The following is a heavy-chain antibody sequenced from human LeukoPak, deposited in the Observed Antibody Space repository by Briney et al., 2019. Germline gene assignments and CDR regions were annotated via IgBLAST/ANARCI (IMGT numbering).Heavy chain of an antibody. D-gene: IGHD3-10*01. J-gene: IGHJ4*02. CDR1: GGSISSYY. CDR2: IYTSGST. CDR3: ASTGWGGYYQY. V-gene: IGHV4-4*09. Sequence: PSETLSLTCTVSGGSISSYYWSWIRQPPGKGLEWIGYIYTSGSTNYNPSLKSRVTISVDTSKNQFSLKLSSVTAADTAVYYCASTGWGGYYQYWGQGTLVTVSS.